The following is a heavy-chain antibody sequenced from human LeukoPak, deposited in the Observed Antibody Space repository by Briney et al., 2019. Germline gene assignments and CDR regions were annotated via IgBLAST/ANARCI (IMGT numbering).Heavy chain of an antibody. V-gene: IGHV4-31*03. CDR2: IYYSGST. Sequence: SETLSLTCTVSGGSISSGGYYWSWIRQHPGKGLEWIGYIYYSGSTYYNPSLKSRVTMSVDTSKNQFSLKLSSVTAADTAVYYCARGGGTRPFDPWGQGTLVTVSS. D-gene: IGHD1-7*01. CDR3: ARGGGTRPFDP. CDR1: GGSISSGGYY. J-gene: IGHJ5*02.